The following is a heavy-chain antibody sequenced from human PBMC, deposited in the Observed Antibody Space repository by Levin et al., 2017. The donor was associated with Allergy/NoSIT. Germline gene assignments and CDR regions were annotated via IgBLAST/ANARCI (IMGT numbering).Heavy chain of an antibody. CDR1: GGSISSSSYY. CDR2: IYYSGSA. D-gene: IGHD6-6*01. V-gene: IGHV4-39*01. CDR3: ARQWEWQLVGGGWFAFDI. J-gene: IGHJ3*02. Sequence: KSSETLSLTCTVSGGSISSSSYYWGWIRQPPGKGLEWIGSIYYSGSAYYNPSLKSRVTISVDTSKNQFSLKLSSVTAADTAVYYCARQWEWQLVGGGWFAFDIWGQGTMVTVSS.